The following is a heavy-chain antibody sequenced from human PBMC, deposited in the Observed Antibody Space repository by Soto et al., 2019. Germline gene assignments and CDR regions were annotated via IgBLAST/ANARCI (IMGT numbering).Heavy chain of an antibody. D-gene: IGHD6-13*01. CDR3: ARTAAAGKYYYGVDV. V-gene: IGHV5-51*01. J-gene: IGHJ6*02. CDR1: GYSFTSYW. CDR2: IYPGDSDT. Sequence: GESLKISCKGSGYSFTSYWIGWVRQMPGKGLEWMGIIYPGDSDTRYSPSLQGQVTISADKFISTTYLQWSSLKASDTAMYYCARTAAAGKYYYGVDVWGQGTTVTVSS.